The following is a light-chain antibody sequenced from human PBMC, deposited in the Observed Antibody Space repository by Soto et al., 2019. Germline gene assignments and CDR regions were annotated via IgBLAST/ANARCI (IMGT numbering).Light chain of an antibody. V-gene: IGKV4-1*01. CDR3: QQYYSTPPT. CDR1: QSVLYSSNNKNY. CDR2: WAS. J-gene: IGKJ1*01. Sequence: DIVMTKSPDSLAVSLGERATINCKSNQSVLYSSNNKNYLAWYQQKPGQPPKLLIYWASTRESGVPDRFSGSGSGTDFTLTISSLQAEDVAVYYCQQYYSTPPTFGQGTKVEIK.